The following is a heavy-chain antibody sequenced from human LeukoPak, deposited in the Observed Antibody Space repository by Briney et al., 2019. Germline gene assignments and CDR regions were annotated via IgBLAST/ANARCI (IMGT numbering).Heavy chain of an antibody. Sequence: ASVKVSCKASGYTFTSYGISWVRQAPGQGLEWMGWISAYNGNTNYAQKLQGRVTMTTDTSTSTAYMELRSLRSDDTAVYYCARVTSDYDFWSGYANDHWGQGTLVTVSS. V-gene: IGHV1-18*01. D-gene: IGHD3-3*01. CDR1: GYTFTSYG. J-gene: IGHJ4*02. CDR3: ARVTSDYDFWSGYANDH. CDR2: ISAYNGNT.